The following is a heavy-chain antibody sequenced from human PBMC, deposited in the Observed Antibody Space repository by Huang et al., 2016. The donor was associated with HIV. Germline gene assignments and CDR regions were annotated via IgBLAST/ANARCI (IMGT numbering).Heavy chain of an antibody. CDR3: ARGVVSATGYYYYGMDV. Sequence: TGYYMHWVRQAPGQGLEWMGWINPKSGGTNYAQKFQGRVTMTRDTSISTAYMELSRLRSDDTAVYYGARGVVSATGYYYYGMDVWGQGTTVTVSS. J-gene: IGHJ6*02. D-gene: IGHD2-15*01. CDR1: TGYY. V-gene: IGHV1-2*02. CDR2: INPKSGGT.